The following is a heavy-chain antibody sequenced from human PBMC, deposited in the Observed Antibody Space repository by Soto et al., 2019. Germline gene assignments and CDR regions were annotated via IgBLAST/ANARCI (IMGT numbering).Heavy chain of an antibody. CDR3: ARSPRSSPYFDY. V-gene: IGHV5-51*01. D-gene: IGHD6-13*01. CDR2: IYPGDHET. CDR1: GYTFSNFW. Sequence: PGESLKISRQSSGYTFSNFWIGWVRQFPGKGLEWMGIIYPGDHETRYSPSFHGKVTISADRSINTAYLQWNSLEASDTAFYFCARSPRSSPYFDYWGQGALVTVSS. J-gene: IGHJ4*02.